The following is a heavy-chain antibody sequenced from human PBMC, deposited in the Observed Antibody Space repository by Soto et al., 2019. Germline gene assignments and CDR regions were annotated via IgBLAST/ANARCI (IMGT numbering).Heavy chain of an antibody. CDR3: ARDLGYGDYLLNSFDY. CDR2: IWYDGSNK. J-gene: IGHJ4*02. CDR1: GFTFSSYG. V-gene: IGHV3-33*01. Sequence: QVQLVESGGGVVQPGRSLRLSCAASGFTFSSYGMHWVRQAPGKGLEWVAVIWYDGSNKYYADSVKGRFTISRDNSKNTLYLQMNSLRAEDTAVYYCARDLGYGDYLLNSFDYWGQGTLVTVSS. D-gene: IGHD4-17*01.